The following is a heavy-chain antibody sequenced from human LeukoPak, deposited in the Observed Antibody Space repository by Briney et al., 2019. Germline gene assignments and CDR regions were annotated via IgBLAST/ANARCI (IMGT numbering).Heavy chain of an antibody. CDR2: INTNTGNP. Sequence: ASVKVSCKASGYTFTSYAMNWVRQAPGQGLEWMGWINTNTGNPTYAQGFTGRFVFSLDTSVSTAYLQISSLKAEDTAVYYCARVPPFGYCSSTSCYGTRSASSRPFDYWGQGTLVTVSS. CDR3: ARVPPFGYCSSTSCYGTRSASSRPFDY. J-gene: IGHJ4*02. V-gene: IGHV7-4-1*02. CDR1: GYTFTSYA. D-gene: IGHD2-2*03.